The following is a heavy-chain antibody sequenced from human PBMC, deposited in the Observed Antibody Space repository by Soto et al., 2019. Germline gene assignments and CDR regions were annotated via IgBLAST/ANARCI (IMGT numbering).Heavy chain of an antibody. J-gene: IGHJ6*02. V-gene: IGHV1-69*06. CDR1: GGTFSSYA. CDR3: AREGTRANYYYYGMDV. CDR2: IIPIFGTA. D-gene: IGHD1-7*01. Sequence: QVQLVQSGAEVKKPGSSVKVSCKASGGTFSSYAISWVRQAPGQGLEWMGGIIPIFGTANYAQKFQGRDTITADKSTSTAYMELSSLRSEDTAVYYCAREGTRANYYYYGMDVWGQGTTVTVSS.